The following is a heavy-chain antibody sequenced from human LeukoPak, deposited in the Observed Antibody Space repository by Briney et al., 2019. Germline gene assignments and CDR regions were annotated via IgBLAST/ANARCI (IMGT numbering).Heavy chain of an antibody. J-gene: IGHJ4*02. V-gene: IGHV4-59*12. CDR1: GLYISSYS. D-gene: IGHD3-22*01. CDR2: TYNSGYN. Sequence: SETLSLTGIGSGLYISSYSWNWIRPPPGKGVEGIGKTYNSGYNKNNPYLKGRVTISVDPFKSQLALELRSVTAADTAVYYCARGRSSYYESGGHYYLAYWGQGTLVTVSS. CDR3: ARGRSSYYESGGHYYLAY.